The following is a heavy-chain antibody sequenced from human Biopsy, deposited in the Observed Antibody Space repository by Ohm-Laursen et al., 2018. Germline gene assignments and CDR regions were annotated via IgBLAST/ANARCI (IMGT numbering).Heavy chain of an antibody. CDR2: IHYSGNT. J-gene: IGHJ4*02. CDR3: TRAGGGKIYGL. Sequence: SDTLSLTCTVNGDSSSGYFWNWIRQHPGTGLEWIGYIHYSGNTLYNPSLKSRLTISVDTSRNQFSLKLTSVTAADTALYYCTRAGGGKIYGLWGQGTLVTVSS. V-gene: IGHV4-31*02. D-gene: IGHD3-16*01. CDR1: GDSSSGYF.